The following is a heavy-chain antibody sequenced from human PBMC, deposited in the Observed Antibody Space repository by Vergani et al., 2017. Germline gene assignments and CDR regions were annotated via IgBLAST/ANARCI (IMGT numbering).Heavy chain of an antibody. D-gene: IGHD3-22*01. CDR3: ARGPMYYYDSSGYYYGHYYYYGMDV. V-gene: IGHV4-34*01. CDR2: INHSGST. CDR1: GGSFSGYY. Sequence: QVQLQQWGAGLLKPSETLSLTCAVYGGSFSGYYWSWIRQPPGKGLEWIGEINHSGSTNYNPSLKRRGTIPVDTSKNQFSLKLSSVTAADTAVYYCARGPMYYYDSSGYYYGHYYYYGMDVWGQGTTVTVSS. J-gene: IGHJ6*02.